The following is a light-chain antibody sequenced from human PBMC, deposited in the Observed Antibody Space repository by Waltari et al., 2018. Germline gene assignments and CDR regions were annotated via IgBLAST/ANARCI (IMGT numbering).Light chain of an antibody. J-gene: IGLJ2*01. CDR1: SGSVPTGFY. CDR3: VVYTTTTVV. CDR2: STN. V-gene: IGLV8-61*01. Sequence: QTVVTQEPSFSVSPGGTVTLTCDLKSGSVPTGFYFSWYQQTPGQAPRTLIDSTNTRSSGVPNRFSGSILWNKAALTITGAQADDESHYYCVVYTTTTVVFGGGTKLTVL.